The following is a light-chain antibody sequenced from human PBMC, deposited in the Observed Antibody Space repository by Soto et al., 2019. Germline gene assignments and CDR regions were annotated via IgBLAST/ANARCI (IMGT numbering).Light chain of an antibody. CDR1: QSVSSSY. CDR3: QQYGSSSYT. V-gene: IGKV3-20*01. Sequence: EIVLTQSPGTLSLSPGERATLSCRASQSVSSSYLAWYQQKPGQAPRLLIYGASRRATGIPDRFIGSGSGTDFTLTISRLDPEDFAVYYCQQYGSSSYTFGQGTKLEIK. J-gene: IGKJ2*01. CDR2: GAS.